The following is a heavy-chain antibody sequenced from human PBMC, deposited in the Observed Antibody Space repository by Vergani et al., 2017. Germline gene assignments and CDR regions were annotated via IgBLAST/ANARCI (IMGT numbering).Heavy chain of an antibody. CDR3: TTDPVLHNGSGDY. V-gene: IGHV3-15*01. D-gene: IGHD3-10*01. CDR1: GFTFSSYG. Sequence: VQLVESGGGVVQPGRSLRLSCAASGFTFSSYGMHWVRQAPGKGLEWVGRIKSKTDGGTTDYAAPVKGRFTISRDDSKNTLYLQMNSLKTEDTAVYYCTTDPVLHNGSGDYWGQGTLVTVSS. CDR2: IKSKTDGGTT. J-gene: IGHJ4*02.